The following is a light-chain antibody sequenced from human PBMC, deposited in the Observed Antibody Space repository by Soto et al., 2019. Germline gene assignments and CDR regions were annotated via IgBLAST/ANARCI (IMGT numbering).Light chain of an antibody. V-gene: IGLV2-14*03. CDR2: NVS. CDR3: SSYTSSNTYV. CDR1: SSDVGGCNS. J-gene: IGLJ1*01. Sequence: QSALTQPASVSGSPGQSIAISCTGTSSDVGGCNSVSWYQQHPGKAPKLMIYNVSNRPSGVSDRFSGSKSGNTASLTISGLQAEDEADYYCSSYTSSNTYVFGTGTKLTVL.